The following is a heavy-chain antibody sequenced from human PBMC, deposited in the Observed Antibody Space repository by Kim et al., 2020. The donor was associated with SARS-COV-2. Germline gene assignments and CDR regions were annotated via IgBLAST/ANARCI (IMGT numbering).Heavy chain of an antibody. CDR2: ISGSGGST. V-gene: IGHV3-23*01. CDR1: GFTFSSYA. CDR3: AKDYYCSGGSCYFPFDY. Sequence: GGSLRLSCAASGFTFSSYAMSWVRQAPGKGLEWVSAISGSGGSTYYADSVKGRFTISRDNSKNTLYLQMNSLRAEDTAVYYCAKDYYCSGGSCYFPFDYWGQGTLVTVSS. D-gene: IGHD2-15*01. J-gene: IGHJ4*02.